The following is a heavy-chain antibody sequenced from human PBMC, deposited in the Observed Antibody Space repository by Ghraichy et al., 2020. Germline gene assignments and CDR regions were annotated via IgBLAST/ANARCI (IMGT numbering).Heavy chain of an antibody. CDR2: ISGSGGST. D-gene: IGHD3-3*01. CDR1: GFTFSSYA. J-gene: IGHJ6*02. Sequence: GGSLRLSCAASGFTFSSYAMSWVRQAPGKGLEWVSAISGSGGSTYYADSVKGRFTISRDNSKNTLYLQMNSLRAEDTAVYYCAKDETIFGVVIIPGMDVCGQGTTVTVSS. V-gene: IGHV3-23*01. CDR3: AKDETIFGVVIIPGMDV.